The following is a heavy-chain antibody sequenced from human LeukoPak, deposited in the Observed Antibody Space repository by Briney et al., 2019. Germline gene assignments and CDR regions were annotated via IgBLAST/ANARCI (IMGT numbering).Heavy chain of an antibody. CDR2: INPSTGGT. J-gene: IGHJ4*02. D-gene: IGHD3-16*01. Sequence: ASVEVSCKTSGYTSIDYYVHWIRQAPGQGLEWMGRINPSTGGTDFAQKFQGKVSMTRDTSISTAYMELSRLGSDDTAVYYCATLGEDKTDTPFDYWGQGTLVTVSS. V-gene: IGHV1-2*06. CDR1: GYTSIDYY. CDR3: ATLGEDKTDTPFDY.